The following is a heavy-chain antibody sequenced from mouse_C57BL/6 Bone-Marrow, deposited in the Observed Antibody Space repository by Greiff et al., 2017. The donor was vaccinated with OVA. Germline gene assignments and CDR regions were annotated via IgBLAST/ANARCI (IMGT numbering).Heavy chain of an antibody. J-gene: IGHJ4*01. CDR1: GYTFTSYW. CDR2: INPSNGGT. CDR3: ARSLYDYDGNYYAMDY. Sequence: QVQLQQPGTELVKPGASVKLSCKASGYTFTSYWMHWVKQRPGQGLEWIGNINPSNGGTNYNEKFKSKATLTVDKSSSTAYMQLSSLTSEDSAVYYCARSLYDYDGNYYAMDYWGQGTSVTVSS. D-gene: IGHD2-4*01. V-gene: IGHV1-53*01.